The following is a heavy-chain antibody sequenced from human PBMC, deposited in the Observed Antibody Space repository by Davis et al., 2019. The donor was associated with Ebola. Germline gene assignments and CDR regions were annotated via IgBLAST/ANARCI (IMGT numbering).Heavy chain of an antibody. Sequence: GESLKISCTASGNSFNSHWIGWVRQLPGKGLEWMGVIFTGDSDTRYSPSFRGQVTISADNSIKTAFLHWSSLKASDTAIYYCARRDNSGYFFFDSWGQGTLVTVSS. CDR1: GNSFNSHW. D-gene: IGHD3-22*01. V-gene: IGHV5-51*01. J-gene: IGHJ4*02. CDR3: ARRDNSGYFFFDS. CDR2: IFTGDSDT.